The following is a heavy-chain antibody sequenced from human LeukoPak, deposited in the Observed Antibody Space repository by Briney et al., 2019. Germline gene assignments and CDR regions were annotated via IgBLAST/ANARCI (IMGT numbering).Heavy chain of an antibody. CDR3: ARDHFRYCSSTSCYTTDY. CDR2: ISYDGSNK. CDR1: GFTFSSYA. J-gene: IGHJ4*02. D-gene: IGHD2-2*01. Sequence: GGSLRLSCAASGFTFSSYAMHWVRQAPGKGLEGVAVISYDGSNKYYADSVKGRFTISRDNSKNTLYLQMNSLRAEDTAVYYCARDHFRYCSSTSCYTTDYWGQGTLVTVSS. V-gene: IGHV3-30-3*01.